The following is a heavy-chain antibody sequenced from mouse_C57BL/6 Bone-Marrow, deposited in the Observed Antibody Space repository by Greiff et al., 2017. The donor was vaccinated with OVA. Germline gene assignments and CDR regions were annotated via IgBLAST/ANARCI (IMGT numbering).Heavy chain of an antibody. V-gene: IGHV5-4*03. J-gene: IGHJ2*01. CDR2: ISDGGSYT. CDR3: ARFITTVVAIDY. Sequence: EVKLMESGGGLVKPGGSLKLSCAASGFTFSSYAMSWVRQTPEKRLEWVATISDGGSYTYYPDNVKGRFTISRDNATNNLYLQMSHLKSEDTAMYYCARFITTVVAIDYWGQGTTLTVSS. CDR1: GFTFSSYA. D-gene: IGHD1-1*01.